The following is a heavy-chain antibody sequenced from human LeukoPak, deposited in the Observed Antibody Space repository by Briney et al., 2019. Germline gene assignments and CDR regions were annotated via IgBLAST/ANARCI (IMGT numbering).Heavy chain of an antibody. J-gene: IGHJ6*02. CDR3: AKDILAAHDILTGYYQAYYYYGMDV. D-gene: IGHD3-9*01. CDR1: GFTFSDYG. CDR2: ISYDGSTK. V-gene: IGHV3-30*18. Sequence: GGSLRLSCAASGFTFSDYGMHWVRQAPGKGLEWVAVISYDGSTKYYADSVKGRFTNPRDNSKNTLYLQMNSLRAEDTALYYCAKDILAAHDILTGYYQAYYYYGMDVWGQGTTVTVSS.